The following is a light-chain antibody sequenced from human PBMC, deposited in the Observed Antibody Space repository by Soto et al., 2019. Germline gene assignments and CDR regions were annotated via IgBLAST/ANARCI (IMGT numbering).Light chain of an antibody. CDR1: QSISSSY. V-gene: IGKV3-20*01. CDR3: QQYGSSSYT. J-gene: IGKJ2*01. CDR2: GAS. Sequence: EIVLTQSPGTLSLSPGERATLSCRASQSISSSYLAWYQQKPGQAPRLLIYGASNRATGIPDRFSGSGSGTYFTHAINRLEPEDFAVYYWQQYGSSSYTFGQGTKLYIK.